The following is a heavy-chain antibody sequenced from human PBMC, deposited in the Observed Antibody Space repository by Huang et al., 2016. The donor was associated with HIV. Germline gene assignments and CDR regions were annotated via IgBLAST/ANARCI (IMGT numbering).Heavy chain of an antibody. J-gene: IGHJ3*02. CDR2: YYDRGDA. Sequence: QLHLQQSGPGLVRPSETLSLICTVSGGSITSSNHYWGWIRQPPGKGLEWSGNYYDRGDAYYTPSLKNRVSISIDTSKRQFSLRLSSVIATDTAVYYCASGEYGKNAYDIWGQGTVVTVSA. CDR1: GGSITSSNHY. CDR3: ASGEYGKNAYDI. D-gene: IGHD2-2*01. V-gene: IGHV4-39*01.